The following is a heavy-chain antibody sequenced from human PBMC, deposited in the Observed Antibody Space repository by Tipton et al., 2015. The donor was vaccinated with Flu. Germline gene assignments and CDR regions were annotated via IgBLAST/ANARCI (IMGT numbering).Heavy chain of an antibody. Sequence: VQLVQSGAEVKKPGESLKISCKGSGYSFTSYWIGWVRQMPGKGLEWMGIIYPGDSDTRYSPSFQGQVTISADKSISTAYLQWSSLKASDTAMYYCATGGLRYGFGATVSRYYFDYWGQGTLVTVSS. CDR2: IYPGDSDT. J-gene: IGHJ4*02. CDR1: GYSFTSYW. D-gene: IGHD3-16*01. CDR3: ATGGLRYGFGATVSRYYFDY. V-gene: IGHV5-51*03.